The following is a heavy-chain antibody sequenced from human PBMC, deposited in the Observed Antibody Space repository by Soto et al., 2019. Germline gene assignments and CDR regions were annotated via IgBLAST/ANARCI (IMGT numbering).Heavy chain of an antibody. Sequence: SETLSLTCTVSGGSISSGGYYWSWIRQHPGKGLEWIGYIYYSGSTYYNPSLKSRVTISVDTSKNQFSLKLSSVTAADTAVYYCARGGSIVVVVAATRRAFDPWGQGTLVTVSS. J-gene: IGHJ5*02. CDR3: ARGGSIVVVVAATRRAFDP. D-gene: IGHD2-15*01. CDR1: GGSISSGGYY. V-gene: IGHV4-31*03. CDR2: IYYSGST.